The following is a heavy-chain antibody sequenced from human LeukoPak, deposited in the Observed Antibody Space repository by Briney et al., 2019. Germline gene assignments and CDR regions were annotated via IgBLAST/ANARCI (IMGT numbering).Heavy chain of an antibody. D-gene: IGHD3-16*02. CDR2: IYHSGST. Sequence: PSETLSLTCAVSGYSISSGYYWGWIRQPPGNGLEWIGSIYHSGSTYYNPSLKSRVTISVDTSKNQFSLKLSSVTAADTAVYNCARDYYDYVWGSYRFGYWGQGTLVTVSS. J-gene: IGHJ4*02. V-gene: IGHV4-38-2*02. CDR3: ARDYYDYVWGSYRFGY. CDR1: GYSISSGYY.